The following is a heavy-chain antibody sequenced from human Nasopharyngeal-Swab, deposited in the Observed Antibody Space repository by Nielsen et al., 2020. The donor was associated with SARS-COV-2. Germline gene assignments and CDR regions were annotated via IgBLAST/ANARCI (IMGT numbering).Heavy chain of an antibody. Sequence: SETLSLTCTVSGGSISSYYWSWIRQPPGKGLEWIGEIYHSGSTNYNPSLKSRVTISVDKSKNQFSLKLSSVTAADTAVYYCARDQDRYYDSGGYRLYYYGMDVWGQGTTVTVSS. V-gene: IGHV4-59*12. D-gene: IGHD3-22*01. CDR1: GGSISSYY. J-gene: IGHJ6*02. CDR2: IYHSGST. CDR3: ARDQDRYYDSGGYRLYYYGMDV.